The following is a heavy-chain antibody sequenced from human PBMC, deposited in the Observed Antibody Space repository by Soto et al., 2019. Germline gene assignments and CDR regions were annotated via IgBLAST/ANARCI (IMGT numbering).Heavy chain of an antibody. J-gene: IGHJ6*02. D-gene: IGHD3-3*01. CDR2: IRDKVNKYAT. V-gene: IGHV3-73*02. CDR3: AYDFWSGYYSVGQTSGMDV. Sequence: VQLVESGGGLVQPGGSLKLSCAASGFTFSGSAIHWVRQASGKGLEWVGSIRDKVNKYATAYAASVTGRFTISRDDSKNMAYLQMNSLKTDDTAVYYWAYDFWSGYYSVGQTSGMDVWGQGTTVTVSS. CDR1: GFTFSGSA.